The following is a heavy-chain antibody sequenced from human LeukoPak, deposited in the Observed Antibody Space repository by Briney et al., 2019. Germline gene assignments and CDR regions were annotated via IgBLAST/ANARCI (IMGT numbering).Heavy chain of an antibody. J-gene: IGHJ4*02. V-gene: IGHV3-30*02. Sequence: GGSLRLSCAASGFAFSSYGMHWVRQAPGKGLEWVAFIRYDGNSKYADSVKGRFTISRDNSKNTVYLQMNSLRTDDTAVYYCARDVNLRQLADWGQGTLVTVSS. CDR1: GFAFSSYG. D-gene: IGHD6-6*01. CDR3: ARDVNLRQLAD. CDR2: IRYDGNSK.